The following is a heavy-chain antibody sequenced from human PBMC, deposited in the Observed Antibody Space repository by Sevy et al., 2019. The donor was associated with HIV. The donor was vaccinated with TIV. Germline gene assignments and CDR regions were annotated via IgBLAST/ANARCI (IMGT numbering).Heavy chain of an antibody. CDR2: IKQDGSEK. V-gene: IGHV3-7*03. Sequence: GGSLRLSCAASGFTFSSYWMSWVRQAPGKGLEWVANIKQDGSEKYYVDSVKGRFTISRDNAKNSQYLQMNSLRAEDTAVYYCARGPRIAVAATYYYYYGMDVWGQGTTVTVSS. CDR1: GFTFSSYW. CDR3: ARGPRIAVAATYYYYYGMDV. J-gene: IGHJ6*02. D-gene: IGHD6-19*01.